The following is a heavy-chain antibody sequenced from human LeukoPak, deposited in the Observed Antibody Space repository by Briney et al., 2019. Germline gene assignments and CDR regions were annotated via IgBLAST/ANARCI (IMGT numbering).Heavy chain of an antibody. CDR3: ATTPTRITIFGVVKGDIDY. J-gene: IGHJ4*02. CDR1: GGSFSGYY. CDR2: INHSGST. D-gene: IGHD3-3*01. Sequence: KPSETLSLTCAVYGGSFSGYYGSWIRQPPGKGLEWIGEINHSGSTNYNPSLKSRVTISVDTSKNQFSLKLSSVTAADTAVYYCATTPTRITIFGVVKGDIDYWGQGTLVTVSS. V-gene: IGHV4-34*01.